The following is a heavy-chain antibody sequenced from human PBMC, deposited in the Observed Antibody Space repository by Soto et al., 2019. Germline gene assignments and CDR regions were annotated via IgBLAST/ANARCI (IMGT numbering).Heavy chain of an antibody. D-gene: IGHD1-20*01. V-gene: IGHV1-69*06. CDR1: GGSCSSYA. CDR3: ARGILITGTNGINDYVLDV. Sequence: QVQLVHSGAEVKKPGSSVEVSCKAVGGSCSSYAISWVLQAPGQGLEWMGGITPIFGTPNYAQKFPGRITVSADRSTSTVYMEFSSLRSEHTAIYYCARGILITGTNGINDYVLDVWGQGTTISVSS. J-gene: IGHJ6*02. CDR2: ITPIFGTP.